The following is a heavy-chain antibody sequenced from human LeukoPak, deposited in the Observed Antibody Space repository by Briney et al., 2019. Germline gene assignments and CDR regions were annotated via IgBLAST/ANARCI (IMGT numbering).Heavy chain of an antibody. CDR2: INPNSGGT. D-gene: IGHD3-22*01. CDR3: ARDIDYDSSGYLVHY. V-gene: IGHV1-2*06. Sequence: ASVKVSCKASGYTFTGYYMHWVRQAPGQGLEWMGRINPNSGGTNYAQKFQGRVTMTRDTSISTAYMELSRLRSDDTAVYYCARDIDYDSSGYLVHYWGQGTLVTVSP. J-gene: IGHJ4*02. CDR1: GYTFTGYY.